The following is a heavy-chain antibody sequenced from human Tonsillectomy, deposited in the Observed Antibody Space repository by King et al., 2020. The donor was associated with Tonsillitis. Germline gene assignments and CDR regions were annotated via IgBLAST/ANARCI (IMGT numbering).Heavy chain of an antibody. J-gene: IGHJ5*02. Sequence: TLKESGPTLVKPTQTLTLTCTFSGFSLSTSGVGVGWIRQPPGKALEWLALIYWDDDKRYSPSLKSRLTITKDTSKNQVVLTMPNMDPVATATYYCAQSRWTWKLPQGGDWFDPWGQGTLVTVSS. D-gene: IGHD1-26*01. V-gene: IGHV2-5*02. CDR1: GFSLSTSGVG. CDR2: IYWDDDK. CDR3: AQSRWTWKLPQGGDWFDP.